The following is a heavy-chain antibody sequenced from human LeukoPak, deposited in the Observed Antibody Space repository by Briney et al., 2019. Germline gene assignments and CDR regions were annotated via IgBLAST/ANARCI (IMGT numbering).Heavy chain of an antibody. J-gene: IGHJ4*02. CDR2: IYYSGST. CDR1: GGSISSSSYY. D-gene: IGHD3-22*01. V-gene: IGHV4-39*07. CDR3: ARVGSSGYYYLLSDY. Sequence: PSETLSLTCTVSGGSISSSSYYWGWIRQPPGKGLEWIGSIYYSGSTYYNPSLKSRVTISVDTSKNQFSLKLSSVTAADTAVYYCARVGSSGYYYLLSDYWGQGTLVTVSS.